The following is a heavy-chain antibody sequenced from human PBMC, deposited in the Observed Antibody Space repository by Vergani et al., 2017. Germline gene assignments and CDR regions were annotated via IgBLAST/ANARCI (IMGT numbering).Heavy chain of an antibody. V-gene: IGHV3-30*03. CDR1: GFTSSYYG. CDR2: ISYDGTQK. J-gene: IGHJ1*01. D-gene: IGHD2/OR15-2a*01. CDR3: ETKSFCNPGFQIGYFKE. Sequence: QVHLVESGGGVVQPGRSLRLSCVVSGFTSSYYGMHWVRQAPGKGLEWVAVISYDGTQKYYADSVKGRFTISRDNSKSTLYLQMNSLRTEDTAVYYCETKSFCNPGFQIGYFKEWGQGTLVTVSS.